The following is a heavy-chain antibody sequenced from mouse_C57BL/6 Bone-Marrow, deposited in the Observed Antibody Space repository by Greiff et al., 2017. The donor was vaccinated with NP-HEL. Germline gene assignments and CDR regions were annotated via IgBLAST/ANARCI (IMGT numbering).Heavy chain of an antibody. D-gene: IGHD2-3*01. J-gene: IGHJ4*01. V-gene: IGHV2-6*03. CDR3: ARDGYYVGDYAMDY. CDR2: IWSDGST. Sequence: VQLKESGPGLVAPSQSLSITCTVSGFSLTSYGVHWVRQPPGKGLEWLVVIWSDGSTTYNSALKSRLSISKDNSKSQVFLKMNSLQTDDTAMYYCARDGYYVGDYAMDYWGQGTSVTVSS. CDR1: GFSLTSYG.